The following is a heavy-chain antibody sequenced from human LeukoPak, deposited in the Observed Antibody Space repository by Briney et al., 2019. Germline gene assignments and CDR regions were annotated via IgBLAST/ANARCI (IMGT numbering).Heavy chain of an antibody. CDR3: ASGVIIAATSSLDY. Sequence: GGSLRLSCAASGFTFSSYSMNWVRQAAGKGLEWGSSIDTGSSYMVYADSVKGRFTISRDNAKNSLYLQMNSLRAEDTAVYYCASGVIIAATSSLDYWGQGTLVTVSS. V-gene: IGHV3-21*01. CDR1: GFTFSSYS. CDR2: IDTGSSYM. D-gene: IGHD6-13*01. J-gene: IGHJ4*02.